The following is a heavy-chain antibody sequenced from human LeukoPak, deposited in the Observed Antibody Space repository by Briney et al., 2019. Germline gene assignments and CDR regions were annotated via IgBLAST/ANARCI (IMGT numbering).Heavy chain of an antibody. J-gene: IGHJ3*02. V-gene: IGHV4-59*12. CDR1: GGSISPYY. CDR3: ATDLLVSANAFDI. Sequence: PSKTLSLTCTVSGGSISPYYLTWIRQPPGRGLELIGYISYSGVTSYSPSLQSRVSMSLDTSKNQFSLKLTSVTAADTAVYFCATDLLVSANAFDIWGQGTMVDISS. CDR2: ISYSGVT. D-gene: IGHD2-8*02.